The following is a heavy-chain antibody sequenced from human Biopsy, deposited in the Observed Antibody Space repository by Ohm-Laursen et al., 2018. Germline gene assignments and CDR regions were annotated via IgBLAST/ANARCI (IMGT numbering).Heavy chain of an antibody. J-gene: IGHJ5*02. CDR1: GGSISSGGSY. CDR3: ARGDYFDSNGYFWFDP. CDR2: IFNSANT. V-gene: IGHV4-31*01. D-gene: IGHD3-22*01. Sequence: TLSLTWTVSGGSISSGGSYWRWIRQRPGKGLECIGYIFNSANTYYNPSLKNLITITEDTSENQFSLKLNSVTAADPAVYYCARGDYFDSNGYFWFDPWGQGTLLTVSS.